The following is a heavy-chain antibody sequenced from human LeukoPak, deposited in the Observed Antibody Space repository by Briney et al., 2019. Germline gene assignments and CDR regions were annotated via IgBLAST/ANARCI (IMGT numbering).Heavy chain of an antibody. D-gene: IGHD5-12*01. V-gene: IGHV3-30*03. Sequence: GRSLRLSCAASGFTFSSYGRHWVRQAPGRGRDWVAVISNDGTTKYYADSVRGRFTISSDSSKHTVYLQMNSLRPEDTAVYYCARATGSGYDLGIYYFDYWGQGTLVTVSS. J-gene: IGHJ4*02. CDR1: GFTFSSYG. CDR3: ARATGSGYDLGIYYFDY. CDR2: ISNDGTTK.